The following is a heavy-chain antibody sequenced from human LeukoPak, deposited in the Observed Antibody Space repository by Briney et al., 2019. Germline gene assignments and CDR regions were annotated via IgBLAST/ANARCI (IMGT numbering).Heavy chain of an antibody. CDR1: GGTFSSYA. CDR2: IIPIFGTA. Sequence: SVKVSCKASGGTFSSYAISWVRQAPGQGLEWMGGIIPIFGTANYAQKFQGRVTITADESTSTAYMELSSLRSEDTAVYYCAAYYDFWNHKYFRHWGQGTLVTVSS. CDR3: AAYYDFWNHKYFRH. J-gene: IGHJ1*01. V-gene: IGHV1-69*01. D-gene: IGHD3-3*01.